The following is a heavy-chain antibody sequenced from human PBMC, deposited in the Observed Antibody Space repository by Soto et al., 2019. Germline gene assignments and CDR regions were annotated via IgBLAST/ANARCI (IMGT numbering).Heavy chain of an antibody. J-gene: IGHJ3*02. CDR3: ARVSTVTYAFDI. CDR1: GYTFTSYG. Sequence: AAVTVSCKAFGYTFTSYGIRWVRQAPGQGLAWMGWISAYNGNTNYAQKLQGRVTMTTDTSTSTAYMELRSLRSEETAVYYCARVSTVTYAFDIWGQGTMVTVSS. CDR2: ISAYNGNT. V-gene: IGHV1-18*01. D-gene: IGHD4-17*01.